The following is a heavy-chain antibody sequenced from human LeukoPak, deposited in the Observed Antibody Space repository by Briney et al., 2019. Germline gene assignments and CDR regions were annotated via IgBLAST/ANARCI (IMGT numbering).Heavy chain of an antibody. D-gene: IGHD2-2*01. V-gene: IGHV4-34*01. J-gene: IGHJ5*02. CDR3: ARGRGYCSSTSCYRRPGWFDP. Sequence: SETLSLTCAVYGGSFSGYYWSWIRQPPGKGLEWIGEINHSGSTNYNPSLKSRVTISVDTSKNQFSLKLSSVTAADTAVYYCARGRGYCSSTSCYRRPGWFDPWGQGTLVTVSS. CDR1: GGSFSGYY. CDR2: INHSGST.